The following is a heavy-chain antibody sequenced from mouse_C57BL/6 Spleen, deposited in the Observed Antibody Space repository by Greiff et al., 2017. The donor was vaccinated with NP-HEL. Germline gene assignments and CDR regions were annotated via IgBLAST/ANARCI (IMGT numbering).Heavy chain of an antibody. CDR2: IWRGGST. V-gene: IGHV2-5*01. CDR1: GFSLTSYG. CDR3: AKERTYGNYVGAMDY. J-gene: IGHJ4*01. Sequence: VKLKESGPGLVQPSQSLSITCTVSGFSLTSYGVHWVRQSPGKGLEWLGVIWRGGSTDYNAAFMSRLSITKDNSKSQVFFKMNSLQADDTAIYYCAKERTYGNYVGAMDYWGQGTSVTVSS. D-gene: IGHD2-1*01.